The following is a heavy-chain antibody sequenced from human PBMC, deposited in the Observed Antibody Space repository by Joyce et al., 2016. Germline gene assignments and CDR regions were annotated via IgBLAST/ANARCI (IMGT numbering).Heavy chain of an antibody. J-gene: IGHJ4*02. CDR2: SSTRVLGPRA. V-gene: IGHV3-49*03. Sequence: EVQLVESGGDLVQPGRSLRLSFTASGFTFADYAVNWFRQAPGKGREWLGFSSTRVLGPRAEYAASVRGRFTFSRDDSKSVAYLQMNSLRTEDTAIYYCTRDWGSDWKDYFDYWGQGTLVTVSS. CDR1: GFTFADYA. D-gene: IGHD6-19*01. CDR3: TRDWGSDWKDYFDY.